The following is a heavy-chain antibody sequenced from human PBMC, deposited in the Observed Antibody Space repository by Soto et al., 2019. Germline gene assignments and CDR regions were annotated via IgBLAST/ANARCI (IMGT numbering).Heavy chain of an antibody. CDR3: ARDVSINYYDGSYQYYAMDV. J-gene: IGHJ6*02. D-gene: IGHD3-16*01. V-gene: IGHV1-69*13. CDR2: IIPFFKAI. Sequence: SVKVSCKASGGTFSSHAINWVRQAPGQGLEWMGGIIPFFKAIHYAQKFQGRVTITADDSTSTAYMDLSSLRSEDTAVYYCARDVSINYYDGSYQYYAMDVWGQGTTVTISS. CDR1: GGTFSSHA.